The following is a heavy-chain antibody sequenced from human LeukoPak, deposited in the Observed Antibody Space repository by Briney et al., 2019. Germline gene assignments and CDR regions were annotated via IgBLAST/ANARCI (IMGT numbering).Heavy chain of an antibody. CDR3: AKSRIPGVTAPDF. Sequence: PGGSLRLSCAASGFTVSSNYMSWVRQAPGKGLEWVSVIYSGGNTYYADSVKARFTISRDNSKNTLYLQMNSLTVEDTAVYYCAKSRIPGVTAPDFWGQGTLVTVSS. CDR1: GFTVSSNY. D-gene: IGHD5-18*01. V-gene: IGHV3-66*01. J-gene: IGHJ4*02. CDR2: IYSGGNT.